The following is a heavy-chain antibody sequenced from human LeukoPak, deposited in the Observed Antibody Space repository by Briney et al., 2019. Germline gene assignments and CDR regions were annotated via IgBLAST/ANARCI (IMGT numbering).Heavy chain of an antibody. CDR3: ARVYSTNYYGSGDRPFLFDY. Sequence: GASVKVSCKASGYTFTSYGFSWGRQAPGQGLEWMGWISTYYGNTNYAHELQDRVTISTDTSTSTAYMELTSLRSDDTAVYYCARVYSTNYYGSGDRPFLFDYWGQGTVVTVPS. D-gene: IGHD3-10*01. CDR1: GYTFTSYG. CDR2: ISTYYGNT. V-gene: IGHV1-18*01. J-gene: IGHJ4*02.